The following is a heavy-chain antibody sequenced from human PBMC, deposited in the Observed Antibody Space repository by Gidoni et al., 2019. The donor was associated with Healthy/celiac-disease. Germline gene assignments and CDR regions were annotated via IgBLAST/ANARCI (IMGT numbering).Heavy chain of an antibody. Sequence: QVQLVQSGAEVKKPGASVKVSCKASGYTFTSYDINWVRQATGQGLEWMGWMNPNSGTTGYAQKFQGRVTMTRNTSISTSYMELSSLRSEDTAVYYCARALTRLLWFGESKGGWFDPWGQGTLVTVSS. J-gene: IGHJ5*02. V-gene: IGHV1-8*01. CDR2: MNPNSGTT. CDR1: GYTFTSYD. D-gene: IGHD3-10*01. CDR3: ARALTRLLWFGESKGGWFDP.